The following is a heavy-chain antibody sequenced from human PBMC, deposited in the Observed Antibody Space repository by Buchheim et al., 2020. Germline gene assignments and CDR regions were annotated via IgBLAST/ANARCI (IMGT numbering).Heavy chain of an antibody. CDR1: GYTFTGYY. V-gene: IGHV1-2*02. D-gene: IGHD3-10*01. J-gene: IGHJ5*02. Sequence: QVQLVQSGAEVKKPGASVKVSCKASGYTFTGYYMHWVRQAPGQGLEWMGWINPNSGGTNYAQKVQGRVTMTRDTSISTAYMELSRLRSDDTAVYYCAREYGSGSYLEAGWFDPWGQGTL. CDR3: AREYGSGSYLEAGWFDP. CDR2: INPNSGGT.